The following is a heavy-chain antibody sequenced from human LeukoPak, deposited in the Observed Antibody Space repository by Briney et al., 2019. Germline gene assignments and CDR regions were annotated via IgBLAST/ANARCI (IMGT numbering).Heavy chain of an antibody. J-gene: IGHJ5*02. CDR1: GFTFSSYS. D-gene: IGHD3-22*01. CDR3: AGRKTITMIVVKKYNWFDP. CDR2: ISSSSSYI. Sequence: GGSLRLSCAASGFTFSSYSMNWVRQAPGKGLEWVSSISSSSSYIYYADSVKGRFTISRDNAKNSLYLQMNSLRAEDTAVYYCAGRKTITMIVVKKYNWFDPWGQGTLVTVSS. V-gene: IGHV3-21*01.